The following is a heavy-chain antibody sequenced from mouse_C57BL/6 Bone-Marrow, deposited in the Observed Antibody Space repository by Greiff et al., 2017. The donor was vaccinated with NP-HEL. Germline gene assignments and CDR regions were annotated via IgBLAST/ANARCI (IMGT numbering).Heavy chain of an antibody. Sequence: EVQLVESGGGLVKPGGSLKLSCAASGFTFSDYGMHWVRQAPEKGLEWVAYISSGSSTIYYADTVKGRFTISRDNAKNTLFLQMTSLRSEDTAMYYCARRAPRYDYDLAWFAYWGQGTLVTVSA. CDR3: ARRAPRYDYDLAWFAY. J-gene: IGHJ3*01. V-gene: IGHV5-17*01. CDR2: ISSGSSTI. CDR1: GFTFSDYG. D-gene: IGHD2-4*01.